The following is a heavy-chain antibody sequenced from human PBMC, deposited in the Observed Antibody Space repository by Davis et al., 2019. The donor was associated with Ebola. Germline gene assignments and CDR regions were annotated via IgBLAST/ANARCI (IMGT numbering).Heavy chain of an antibody. J-gene: IGHJ6*04. Sequence: GESLKISCAASGFTFSSYSMNWVRQAPGKGLEWVSCISSSSSTIYYADSVKGRFTISRDNAKNSLYLQMNSLRDEDTAVYYCARDYDFWSGYLGNDGMDVWGKGTTVTVSS. V-gene: IGHV3-48*02. CDR3: ARDYDFWSGYLGNDGMDV. CDR1: GFTFSSYS. D-gene: IGHD3-3*01. CDR2: ISSSSSTI.